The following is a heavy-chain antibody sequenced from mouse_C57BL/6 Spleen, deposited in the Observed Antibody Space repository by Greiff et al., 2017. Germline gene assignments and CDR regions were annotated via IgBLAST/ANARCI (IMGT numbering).Heavy chain of an antibody. CDR1: GFTFSNYW. CDR2: IRLKSDNYAT. Sequence: DVKLVESGGGLVQPGGSMKLSCVASGFTFSNYWMNWVRQSPAKGLEWVAQIRLKSDNYATHYAESVKGRFTISRDDSKSSVYLQMNNLRAEDTGIYYCTGLYYCNFYWGQGTTLTVSS. V-gene: IGHV6-3*01. D-gene: IGHD2-1*01. J-gene: IGHJ2*01. CDR3: TGLYYCNFY.